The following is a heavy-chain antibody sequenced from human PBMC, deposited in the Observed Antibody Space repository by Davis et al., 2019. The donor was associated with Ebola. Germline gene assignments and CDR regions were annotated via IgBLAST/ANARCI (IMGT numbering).Heavy chain of an antibody. Sequence: GESLKISCAASGFNFRSYGMHWVRQAPDKGLEWVAVIWYDGSRKYYGDSVKGRFTISRDNSKNTLYLQMNSLRAEDTAVYYCAKDLEHYWGQGTLVTVSS. J-gene: IGHJ4*02. D-gene: IGHD3-3*01. V-gene: IGHV3-30*02. CDR2: IWYDGSRK. CDR1: GFNFRSYG. CDR3: AKDLEHY.